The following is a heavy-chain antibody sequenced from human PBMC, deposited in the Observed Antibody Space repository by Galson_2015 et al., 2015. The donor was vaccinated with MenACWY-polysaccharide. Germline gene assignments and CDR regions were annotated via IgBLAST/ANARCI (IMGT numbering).Heavy chain of an antibody. Sequence: PALVKPTQTLTLTCTFSGFPLSTSEVGVGWIRQPPGKALEWLALIYWNDDKRYSPSLKSRLTITKDTSKNQVVLTMTNMDPVDTATYYCAHRGGYCSGGTCWRWFDPWGQGTLVTVSS. CDR2: IYWNDDK. CDR1: GFPLSTSEVG. V-gene: IGHV2-5*01. J-gene: IGHJ5*02. D-gene: IGHD2-15*01. CDR3: AHRGGYCSGGTCWRWFDP.